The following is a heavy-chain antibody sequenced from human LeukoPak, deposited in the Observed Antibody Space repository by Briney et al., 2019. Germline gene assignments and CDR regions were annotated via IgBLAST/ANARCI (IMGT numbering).Heavy chain of an antibody. V-gene: IGHV4-59*01. CDR1: GGAITNYY. Sequence: SETLSLTCTVSGGAITNYYWSWIRQPPGKGLEWIGYMYYSGSTNYNPSLKSRVTMSVDTSNNQISLKMTSLTAADTAVYYCARGRRGDPLDYWGQGTLVTVSS. CDR2: MYYSGST. D-gene: IGHD2-21*02. CDR3: ARGRRGDPLDY. J-gene: IGHJ4*02.